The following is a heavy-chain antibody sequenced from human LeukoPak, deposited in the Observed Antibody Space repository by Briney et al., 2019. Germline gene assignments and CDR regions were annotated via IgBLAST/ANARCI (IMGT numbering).Heavy chain of an antibody. D-gene: IGHD2-15*01. J-gene: IGHJ4*02. V-gene: IGHV3-72*01. Sequence: GGSLRLSCAVSGFTFSDHYMDWVRQVPGKGLEWVGRSSNKVDNYNTRYAASVTGRFTISRDDSKNLLYLQMNSLRAEDTAVYYCARDRARGGGSPHGYWGQGTLVTVSS. CDR2: SSNKVDNYNT. CDR3: ARDRARGGGSPHGY. CDR1: GFTFSDHY.